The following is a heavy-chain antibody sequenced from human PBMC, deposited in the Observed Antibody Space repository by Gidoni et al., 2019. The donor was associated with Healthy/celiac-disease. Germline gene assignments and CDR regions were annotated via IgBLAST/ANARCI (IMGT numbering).Heavy chain of an antibody. V-gene: IGHV1-3*01. J-gene: IGHJ4*02. Sequence: QVQLVQSGAEVKKPGASVKVSCKASGYTFTSYAMHWVRQAPGQRLEWLGWINAANGNTKYSQKCQGRVTITRDTSASTAYMELSSLRSEDTAVYYCARGGGCSSTSCYVSYFDYWGQGTLVTVSS. CDR1: GYTFTSYA. CDR3: ARGGGCSSTSCYVSYFDY. D-gene: IGHD2-2*01. CDR2: INAANGNT.